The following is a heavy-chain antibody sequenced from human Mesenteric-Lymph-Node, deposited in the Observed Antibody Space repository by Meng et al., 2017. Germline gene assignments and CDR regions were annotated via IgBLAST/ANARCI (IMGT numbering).Heavy chain of an antibody. V-gene: IGHV3-13*01. CDR1: GFTFSNYD. J-gene: IGHJ6*02. CDR3: ARGGMDV. CDR2: IGTAGDT. Sequence: GESLKISCAASGFTFSNYDMHWVRQATGKGLEWVSAIGTAGDTYYPGSVKGRFTISRENAKNSLYLQVNSLRAGDTAVYYCARGGMDVWGQGTTVTVSS.